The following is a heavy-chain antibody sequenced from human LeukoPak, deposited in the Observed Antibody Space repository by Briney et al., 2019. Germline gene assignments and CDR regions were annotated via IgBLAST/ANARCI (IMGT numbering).Heavy chain of an antibody. CDR3: ARDSENYYDSSH. CDR1: GYSISSGYY. D-gene: IGHD3-22*01. Sequence: KSSETLSLTCTVSGYSISSGYYWGWIRQPPGKGLEWIGSIYHSGSTYYNPSLKSRVTISVDTSKNQFSLKLSSVTAADTAVYYCARDSENYYDSSHWGQGTLVTVSS. J-gene: IGHJ1*01. CDR2: IYHSGST. V-gene: IGHV4-38-2*02.